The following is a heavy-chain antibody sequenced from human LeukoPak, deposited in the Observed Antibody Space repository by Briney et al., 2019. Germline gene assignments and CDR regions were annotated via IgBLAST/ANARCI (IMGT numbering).Heavy chain of an antibody. D-gene: IGHD6-19*01. V-gene: IGHV3-74*01. CDR2: IEGDGTST. CDR3: ARDPSAVSGPIDY. CDR1: GFTFSRYW. J-gene: IGHJ4*02. Sequence: SGGSLRLSCAASGFTFSRYWMHWVRQAPGKELVWVSRIEGDGTSTSYADFVKGRFTISRDNAKNTLNLQMNSLRTEDTAVYYCARDPSAVSGPIDYWGQGTLVTVSS.